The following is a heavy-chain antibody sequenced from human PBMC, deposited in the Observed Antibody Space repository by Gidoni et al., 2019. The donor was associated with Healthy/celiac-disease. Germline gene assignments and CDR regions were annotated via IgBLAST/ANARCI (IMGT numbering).Heavy chain of an antibody. D-gene: IGHD2-15*01. J-gene: IGHJ4*02. V-gene: IGHV4-39*07. CDR1: GGSISSSSYY. Sequence: QLQLQESGPGLVKPSEPLSLTCTVSGGSISSSSYYWGWIRQPPGKGLEWIGSIYYSGSTYYNPSLKSRVTISVDTSKNQFSLKLSSVTAADTAVYYCARFVVVVAATGSPDYWGQGTLVTVSS. CDR2: IYYSGST. CDR3: ARFVVVVAATGSPDY.